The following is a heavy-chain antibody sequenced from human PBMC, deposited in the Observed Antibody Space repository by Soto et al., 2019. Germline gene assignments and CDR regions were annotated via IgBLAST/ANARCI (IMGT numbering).Heavy chain of an antibody. CDR3: GRERFDP. V-gene: IGHV3-74*01. CDR2: IKSDGSST. CDR1: GFTFSSYW. J-gene: IGHJ5*02. Sequence: EVQLVESGGGLVQPGGSLRLSCAASGFTFSSYWMHWVRQAPGKGLVWVSRIKSDGSSTSYADSVKGRFTISRDNTKDSLFLQMNSLRVEDTAVYYCGRERFDPWGQGTLVTVSS.